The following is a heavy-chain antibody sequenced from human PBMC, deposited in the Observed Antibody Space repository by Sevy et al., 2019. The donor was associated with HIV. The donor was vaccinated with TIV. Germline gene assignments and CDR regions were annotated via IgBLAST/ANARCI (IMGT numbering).Heavy chain of an antibody. J-gene: IGHJ4*02. CDR3: AKVFGYYYDSSGDIDY. D-gene: IGHD3-22*01. V-gene: IGHV3-23*01. Sequence: GGSLRLSCAASGFTFSSYAMSWVRQAPGKGLEWVSAISGSGGSTYYADSVKGRFTISRDNSKNPLYLQMNSLRAEDTAVYYCAKVFGYYYDSSGDIDYWGQGTLVTVSS. CDR2: ISGSGGST. CDR1: GFTFSSYA.